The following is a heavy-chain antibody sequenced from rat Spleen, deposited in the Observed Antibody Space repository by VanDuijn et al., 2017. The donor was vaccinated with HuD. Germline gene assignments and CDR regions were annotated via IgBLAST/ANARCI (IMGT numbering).Heavy chain of an antibody. CDR3: ARHGAEGTYFDY. CDR1: GFTFSNYG. J-gene: IGHJ2*01. Sequence: EVQLVESGGGSVQPGRSLKLSCAASGFTFSNYGMAWVCQAPTKGLEWVATISYDGSSSYYRGSVKGRFTISRDNAKSTLYLQMDSLRSEDTATCYCARHGAEGTYFDYWGQGVMVTVSS. CDR2: ISYDGSSS. V-gene: IGHV5-29*01. D-gene: IGHD1-11*01.